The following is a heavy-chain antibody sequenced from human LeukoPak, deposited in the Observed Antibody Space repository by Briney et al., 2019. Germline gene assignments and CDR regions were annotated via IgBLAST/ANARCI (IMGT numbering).Heavy chain of an antibody. Sequence: GGSLRLSCAASGFTFSTYWMSWVRQAPGKGLEWVANIKQDGSEKYYVDSVKGRFTISRDNAKNSVYLQMNSLRAEDTAVYYCATDQLHYDSSGYYSSRDYWGQGTLVTVSS. CDR1: GFTFSTYW. CDR2: IKQDGSEK. V-gene: IGHV3-7*03. J-gene: IGHJ4*02. D-gene: IGHD3-22*01. CDR3: ATDQLHYDSSGYYSSRDY.